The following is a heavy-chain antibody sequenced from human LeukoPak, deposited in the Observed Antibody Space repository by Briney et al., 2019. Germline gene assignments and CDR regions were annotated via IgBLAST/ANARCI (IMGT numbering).Heavy chain of an antibody. CDR2: IWYVGSNK. Sequence: PGRSLRLSCAASGFTFSSYGMHWVRQAPGKGLEWVAVIWYVGSNKYYADSVKGRFTISRDNSKNTLYLQMNSLRAEDTAVYYCAREGYLGYCSGGSCFNWFDPWGQGTLVTVSS. V-gene: IGHV3-33*01. D-gene: IGHD2-15*01. CDR3: AREGYLGYCSGGSCFNWFDP. J-gene: IGHJ5*02. CDR1: GFTFSSYG.